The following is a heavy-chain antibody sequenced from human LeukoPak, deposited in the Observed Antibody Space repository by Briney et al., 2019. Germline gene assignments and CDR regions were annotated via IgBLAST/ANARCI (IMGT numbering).Heavy chain of an antibody. V-gene: IGHV3-53*01. CDR2: IYSGGST. D-gene: IGHD3-22*01. CDR1: GFTVSSNY. Sequence: GGSLRLSCAASGFTVSSNYMSWVRQAPGKGLEWVSVIYSGGSTYYADSVKGRFTISRDNSKNTLYPQMNSLRAEDTAVYYCARAGYYDSSGYYYWGQGTLVTVSS. J-gene: IGHJ4*02. CDR3: ARAGYYDSSGYYY.